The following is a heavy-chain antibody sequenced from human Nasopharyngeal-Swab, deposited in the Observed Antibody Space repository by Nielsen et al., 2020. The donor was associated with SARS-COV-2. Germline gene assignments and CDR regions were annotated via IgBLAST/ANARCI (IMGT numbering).Heavy chain of an antibody. CDR2: IYYSGRT. J-gene: IGHJ4*02. CDR1: GGSISSGGYY. Sequence: SETLSLTCTVSGGSISSGGYYWSWIRQHPGKGLEWIGYIYYSGRTYYNPSLKSRVNISVDTSKNQFSLKLSSVTAADTAVYYCARELSSITIFGVVTRYFDYWGQGTLVTVSS. CDR3: ARELSSITIFGVVTRYFDY. V-gene: IGHV4-31*03. D-gene: IGHD3-3*01.